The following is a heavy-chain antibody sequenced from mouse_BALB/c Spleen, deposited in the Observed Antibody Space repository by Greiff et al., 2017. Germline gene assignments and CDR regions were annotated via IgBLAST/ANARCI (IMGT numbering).Heavy chain of an antibody. CDR1: GFSLTGYG. CDR2: IWGDGST. V-gene: IGHV2-6-7*01. D-gene: IGHD2-14*01. CDR3: ARERDYRDDEYAMDY. J-gene: IGHJ4*01. Sequence: QVQLKESGPGLVAPSQSLSITCTVSGFSLTGYGVNWVRQPPGKGLEWLGMIWGDGSTDYKSALKSRLSISKDNSKSQVFLKMNSLQTDDTARYYCARERDYRDDEYAMDYWGQGTSVTVSS.